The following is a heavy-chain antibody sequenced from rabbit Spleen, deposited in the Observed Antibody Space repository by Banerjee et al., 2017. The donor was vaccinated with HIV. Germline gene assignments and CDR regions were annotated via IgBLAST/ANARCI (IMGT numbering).Heavy chain of an antibody. CDR1: GFSFSSTYY. CDR3: ARGSATMTMVITGFYLNL. V-gene: IGHV1S45*01. Sequence: EQLEESGGGLVKPEGSLTLTCTASGFSFSSTYYMCWVRQAPGKGLECIACIYAGSSGSTYYANWAKGRFTISKTSSTTVTLQMTSLTVVDTATYFCARGSATMTMVITGFYLNLWGPGTLVTVS. D-gene: IGHD2-1*01. CDR2: IYAGSSGST. J-gene: IGHJ4*01.